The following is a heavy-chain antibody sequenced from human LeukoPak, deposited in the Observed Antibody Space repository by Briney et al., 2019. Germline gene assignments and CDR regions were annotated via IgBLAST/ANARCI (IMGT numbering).Heavy chain of an antibody. CDR2: IYSSGSA. J-gene: IGHJ1*01. Sequence: SETLTLTCAVYSGSFSDYCWSWIRQPPGRGLEWLGAIYSSGSANYNPSLKSRLAISVDTSKSQFSLRLNSLTAADTAVYFCARGVVDYSTRSGYLPHWGQGTLVAVSS. CDR1: SGSFSDYC. CDR3: ARGVVDYSTRSGYLPH. V-gene: IGHV4-34*01. D-gene: IGHD3-22*01.